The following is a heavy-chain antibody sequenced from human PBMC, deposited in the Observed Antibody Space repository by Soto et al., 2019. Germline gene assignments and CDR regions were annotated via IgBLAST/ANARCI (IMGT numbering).Heavy chain of an antibody. D-gene: IGHD2-21*02. Sequence: GGSLRLSCAATAFTFSVYAMTGVRQAPGKGLEWVSAVTANGGSTYSAHSVKGRFTISRDNSKNTLFLQMNSLRAEDTAVYYCASLGVGDWANYYYYYGMDVWGQGTTVTVSS. J-gene: IGHJ6*02. V-gene: IGHV3-23*01. CDR2: VTANGGST. CDR1: AFTFSVYA. CDR3: ASLGVGDWANYYYYYGMDV.